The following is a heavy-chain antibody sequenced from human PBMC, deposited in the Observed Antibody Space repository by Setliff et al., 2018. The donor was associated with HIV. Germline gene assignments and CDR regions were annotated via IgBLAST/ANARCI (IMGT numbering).Heavy chain of an antibody. D-gene: IGHD3-3*01. CDR2: IKEGGREK. CDR1: GFSFSNSW. V-gene: IGHV3-7*01. J-gene: IGHJ4*02. Sequence: LRLSCAASGFSFSNSWMTWVRQAPGKGLEWVATIKEGGREKYYVGSVKGRFTISRDNAKRSLYLQMNRLKTDDTAFYYCATFADGPDSWGQGTLVTVSS. CDR3: ATFADGPDS.